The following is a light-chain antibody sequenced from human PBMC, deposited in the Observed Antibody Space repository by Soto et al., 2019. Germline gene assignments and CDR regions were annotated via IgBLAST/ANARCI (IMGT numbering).Light chain of an antibody. CDR3: QQYNIYSRT. CDR2: QAS. V-gene: IGKV1-5*03. Sequence: DIQMTQSPSTLSAFVGDRVTITCRASQSISTWLAWYQHKPGKAPKLLIYQASSLEGGVPSRFSGSGSGTEFTLTISSLQPDDFAPYYCQQYNIYSRTFGQGTKVETK. J-gene: IGKJ2*02. CDR1: QSISTW.